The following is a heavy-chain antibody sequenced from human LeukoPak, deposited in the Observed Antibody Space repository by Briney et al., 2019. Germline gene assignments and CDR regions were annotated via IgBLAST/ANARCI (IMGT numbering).Heavy chain of an antibody. V-gene: IGHV4-34*01. J-gene: IGHJ4*02. CDR2: INHSGNT. CDR3: ARVETYYYDSSGYLVFDY. CDR1: GGSFSGYY. Sequence: SETLSLTCAVYGGSFSGYYWSWIRQPPGKGLEWIGEINHSGNTNYNPSLKSRVTISVDTSKNQFSLKLSSVTAADTAVYYCARVETYYYDSSGYLVFDYWGQGTLVTVSS. D-gene: IGHD3-22*01.